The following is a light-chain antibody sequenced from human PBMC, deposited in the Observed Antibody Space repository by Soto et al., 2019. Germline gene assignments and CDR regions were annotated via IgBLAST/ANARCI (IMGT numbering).Light chain of an antibody. CDR3: QQHSNWPRT. CDR1: QTVSSSY. CDR2: DAS. J-gene: IGKJ1*01. Sequence: ETGLTQAPVTLSLSPGETATLPCKASQTVSSSYLAWYQQKPGQVPRLLIYDASNRASGIPARFSGSGSGTDFTLTISSLEPEDFAVYYCQQHSNWPRTFGQGTKVDVK. V-gene: IGKV3D-20*02.